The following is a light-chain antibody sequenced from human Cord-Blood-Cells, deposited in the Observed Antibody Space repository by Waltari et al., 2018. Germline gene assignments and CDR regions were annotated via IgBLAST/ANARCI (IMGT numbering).Light chain of an antibody. CDR2: DVS. Sequence: QSALTQPRSVSGSPGQSVTIPCPGTSSDVGGYHYVSWYQQHPGKAPKLMIYDVSKRPSGVPDRFSGSKSGNTASLTISGLQAEDEADYYCCSYAGSYTFVFGGGTKLTVL. J-gene: IGLJ3*02. V-gene: IGLV2-11*01. CDR1: SSDVGGYHY. CDR3: CSYAGSYTFV.